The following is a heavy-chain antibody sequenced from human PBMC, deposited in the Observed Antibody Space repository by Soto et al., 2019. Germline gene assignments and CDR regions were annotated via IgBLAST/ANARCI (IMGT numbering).Heavy chain of an antibody. J-gene: IGHJ4*02. CDR2: ISGSGGST. CDR3: AKRGRPAGDTAMAMSFDY. V-gene: IGHV3-23*01. CDR1: GFTFSSYA. D-gene: IGHD5-18*01. Sequence: GGSLRLSCAASGFTFSSYAMSWVRQAPGKGLEWVSAISGSGGSTYYADSVKGRFTISRDNSKNTLYLQMNSLRAEDTAVYYCAKRGRPAGDTAMAMSFDYWGQGTLVTVSS.